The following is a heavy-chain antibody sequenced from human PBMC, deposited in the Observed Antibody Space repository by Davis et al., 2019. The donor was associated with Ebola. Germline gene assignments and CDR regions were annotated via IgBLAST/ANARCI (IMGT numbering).Heavy chain of an antibody. CDR2: ISISGDTM. V-gene: IGHV3-11*04. Sequence: PGGSLRLSCAASGFTFSDYWMTWVRQAPGKGLEWLSYISISGDTMYNVDSVKGRFTISRDNAKNSLSLQMNSLTTEDTALYYCARDKDWGSIDYWGQGTLVTVSS. D-gene: IGHD7-27*01. J-gene: IGHJ4*02. CDR1: GFTFSDYW. CDR3: ARDKDWGSIDY.